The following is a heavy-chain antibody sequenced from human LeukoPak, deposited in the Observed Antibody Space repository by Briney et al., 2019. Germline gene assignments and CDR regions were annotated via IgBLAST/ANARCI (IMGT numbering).Heavy chain of an antibody. Sequence: GSLRLSCAASGFTFSSSWMRWNRQPPGMGLEWIGEINHSGSTNYNPSLKSRVTISVDTSKNQFSLKLSSVTAADTAVYYCAINRGGDDAFDIWGQGTMITVSS. CDR1: GFTFSSSW. D-gene: IGHD2-21*02. CDR2: INHSGST. CDR3: AINRGGDDAFDI. J-gene: IGHJ3*02. V-gene: IGHV4-34*08.